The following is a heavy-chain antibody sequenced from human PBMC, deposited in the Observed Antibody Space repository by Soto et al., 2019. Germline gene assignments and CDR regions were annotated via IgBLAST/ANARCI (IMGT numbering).Heavy chain of an antibody. CDR1: GFTFSTYT. CDR3: TRTPPAPPGRRDYFCGIDV. V-gene: IGHV3-21*01. CDR2: ITPTSRFI. J-gene: IGHJ6*02. Sequence: LRLSCAASGFTFSTYTMNWVRRASGKGLEWVSSITPTSRFIYYADSVRGRFTISRDDAESSLYLHMNSLRAEDTAVYYCTRTPPAPPGRRDYFCGIDVWGQGTTVTVSS.